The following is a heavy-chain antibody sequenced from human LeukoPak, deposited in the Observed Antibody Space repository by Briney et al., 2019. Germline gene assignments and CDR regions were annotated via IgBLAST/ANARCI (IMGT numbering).Heavy chain of an antibody. J-gene: IGHJ6*02. CDR1: GGSISSSSYY. V-gene: IGHV4-61*02. CDR3: ARDRIVVVPAAPYYYYYGMDV. Sequence: SETLSLTCTVSGGSISSSSYYWSWIRQPAGKGLEWIGRIYTSGSTNYNPSLKSRVTMSVDTSKNQLSLKLSSVTAADTAVYYCARDRIVVVPAAPYYYYYGMDVWGQGTTVTVSS. CDR2: IYTSGST. D-gene: IGHD2-2*01.